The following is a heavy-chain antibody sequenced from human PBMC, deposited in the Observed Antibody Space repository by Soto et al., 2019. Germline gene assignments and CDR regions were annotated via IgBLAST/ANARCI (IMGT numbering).Heavy chain of an antibody. Sequence: QVQLVESGGGVVQPGGSLRLCCAASGFTFTTYGMHWLRQPPGKGLEWVAVVLYDGSDHYYADSVKGRFTVCKDKSKNTLFMQLNSLRAEDTAMYYCAKEHSRLYSRHYFDFWGQGTLVTVSS. CDR2: VLYDGSDH. V-gene: IGHV3-30*18. D-gene: IGHD2-8*01. J-gene: IGHJ4*02. CDR1: GFTFTTYG. CDR3: AKEHSRLYSRHYFDF.